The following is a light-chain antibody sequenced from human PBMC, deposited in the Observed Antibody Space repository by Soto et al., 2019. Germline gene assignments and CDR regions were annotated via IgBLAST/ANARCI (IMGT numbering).Light chain of an antibody. J-gene: IGKJ1*01. Sequence: MSLSAAAVSVSPAESATLSCRASQSVSSNLAWYQQKPGQAPRLLIYGASTRATGIPARFSGSGSGTEFTLTISSLQSEDFAVYYCQQYNNWRTFGQGTKVDIK. CDR2: GAS. V-gene: IGKV3-15*01. CDR1: QSVSSN. CDR3: QQYNNWRT.